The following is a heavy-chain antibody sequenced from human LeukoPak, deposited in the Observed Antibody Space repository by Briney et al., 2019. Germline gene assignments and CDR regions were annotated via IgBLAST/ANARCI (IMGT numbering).Heavy chain of an antibody. CDR1: GGTFSSYA. D-gene: IGHD1-7*01. Sequence: ASVKVSCKASGGTFSSYAISWVRQAPGQGLEWMGGIIPIFGTANYAQKFQGRVTITTDESTSTAYMELSSLRSEDTAVYYCARDNYAGANWFDPWGQGTLVTVSS. J-gene: IGHJ5*02. CDR3: ARDNYAGANWFDP. V-gene: IGHV1-69*05. CDR2: IIPIFGTA.